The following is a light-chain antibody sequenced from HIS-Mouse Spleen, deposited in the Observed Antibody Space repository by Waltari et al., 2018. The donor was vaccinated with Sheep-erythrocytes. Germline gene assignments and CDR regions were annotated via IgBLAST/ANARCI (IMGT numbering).Light chain of an antibody. V-gene: IGLV1-44*01. J-gene: IGLJ2*01. Sequence: QSVLTQPPSASGTPGQRVTISCSGSSSNIGSTTVTWYPQLPGTAPKLLIYSNNQRPSGVPDRFSGSKSGTSASLAISGLQSEDEADYYCAAWDDSLNGVVFGGGTKLTVL. CDR2: SNN. CDR3: AAWDDSLNGVV. CDR1: SSNIGSTT.